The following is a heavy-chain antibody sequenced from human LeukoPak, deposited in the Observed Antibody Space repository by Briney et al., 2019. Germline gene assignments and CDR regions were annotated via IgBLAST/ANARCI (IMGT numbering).Heavy chain of an antibody. V-gene: IGHV4-30-4*01. Sequence: SQTLSLTCTVSGGSISSGAYYWTWIRQPPGKGLEWIGYIFYSGNTYYNPSLKSRVTISVDTSKNRFSLKLSSVTAADTAVYYCARAMYSYGFYFDYWGQGSLVTVSS. D-gene: IGHD5-18*01. CDR1: GGSISSGAYY. CDR2: IFYSGNT. J-gene: IGHJ4*02. CDR3: ARAMYSYGFYFDY.